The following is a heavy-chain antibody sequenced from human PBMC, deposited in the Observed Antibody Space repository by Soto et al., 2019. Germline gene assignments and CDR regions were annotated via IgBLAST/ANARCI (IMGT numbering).Heavy chain of an antibody. V-gene: IGHV1-69*02. CDR2: IIPIHGIA. CDR3: ARGPSIRGYRGYGYNWFDP. CDR1: GGSDNSNS. J-gene: IGHJ5*02. D-gene: IGHD5-12*01. Sequence: QVQLVQSGAEVKKPEYSVRVSCKASGGSDNSNSMSWVRQAPGQEREWIGRIIPIHGIANYAQKFQGRVKITVDKSTSTAYMELSSLRSEDTAVYYCARGPSIRGYRGYGYNWFDPWGQGTLVTVSS.